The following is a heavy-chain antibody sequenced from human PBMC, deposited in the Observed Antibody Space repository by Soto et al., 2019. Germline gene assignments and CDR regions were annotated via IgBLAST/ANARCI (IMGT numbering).Heavy chain of an antibody. CDR1: GFTFSSYG. CDR3: ARAPYTSGSYCNY. CDR2: IWYDGSNK. V-gene: IGHV3-33*01. D-gene: IGHD1-26*01. Sequence: QVQLVESGGGVVQPGRSLRLSCAASGFTFSSYGMHWVRQAPGKGLEWVAVIWYDGSNKYYADSVKGRFTISRDNSKNTLYLQMNSLRAEDTAVYYCARAPYTSGSYCNYWGQGTLVTVSS. J-gene: IGHJ4*02.